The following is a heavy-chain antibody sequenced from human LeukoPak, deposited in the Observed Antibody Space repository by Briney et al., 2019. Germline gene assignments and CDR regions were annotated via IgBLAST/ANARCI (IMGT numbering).Heavy chain of an antibody. CDR3: AREAGRGMIVVAGDAFDI. J-gene: IGHJ3*02. Sequence: PGGSLRLSCAAYGFTFSSYSMNWVRQAPGKGLEWVSYISSRSSIIYYADSVKGRFTISRDNAKNSLNLQMNSLRAEDTAVYYCAREAGRGMIVVAGDAFDIWGQGTMVTVSS. CDR1: GFTFSSYS. V-gene: IGHV3-48*01. D-gene: IGHD3-22*01. CDR2: ISSRSSII.